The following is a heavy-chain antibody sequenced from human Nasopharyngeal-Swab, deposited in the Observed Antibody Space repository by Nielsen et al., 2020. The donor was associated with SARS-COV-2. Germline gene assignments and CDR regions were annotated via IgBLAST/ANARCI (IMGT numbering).Heavy chain of an antibody. CDR1: GGSISSGDYY. V-gene: IGHV4-30-4*01. CDR3: ARASGNDYVWGSYRSAADY. Sequence: SETLSLTCTVSGGSISSGDYYWSWIRQPQGKGLEWIGYIYYSGSTYYNPSLKSRVTISVDTSKNQFSLKLSSVTAADTAVYYCARASGNDYVWGSYRSAADYWGQGTLVTVSS. D-gene: IGHD3-16*02. CDR2: IYYSGST. J-gene: IGHJ4*02.